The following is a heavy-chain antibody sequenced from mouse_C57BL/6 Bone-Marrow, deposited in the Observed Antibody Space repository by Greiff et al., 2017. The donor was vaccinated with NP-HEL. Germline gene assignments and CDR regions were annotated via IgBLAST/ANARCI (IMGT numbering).Heavy chain of an antibody. J-gene: IGHJ1*03. D-gene: IGHD1-1*01. V-gene: IGHV1-82*01. CDR3: ARRGYYGSSYLDWYFDV. Sequence: QVQLQQSGPELVKPGASVKISCKASGYAFSSSWMNWVKPRPGKGLEWIGRIYPGDGDTNYNGKFKGKATLTADKSSSTAYMQLSSLTSEDSAVYFCARRGYYGSSYLDWYFDVWGTGTTVTVSS. CDR2: IYPGDGDT. CDR1: GYAFSSSW.